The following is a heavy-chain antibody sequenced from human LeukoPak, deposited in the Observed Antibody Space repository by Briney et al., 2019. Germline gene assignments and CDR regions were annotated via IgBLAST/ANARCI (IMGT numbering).Heavy chain of an antibody. CDR3: ARGTIASAGFYYISY. J-gene: IGHJ4*02. V-gene: IGHV3-7*04. CDR1: GFTFSSYR. D-gene: IGHD6-13*01. Sequence: TGGSLRLPCAVSGFTFSSYRMSWVRQAPGKGLEWVANIKQDGSEKYYVDSVKGRFTISRDNAKNSLYLQMNSLRAEDTAVYYCARGTIASAGFYYISYCGQGTQVTVSS. CDR2: IKQDGSEK.